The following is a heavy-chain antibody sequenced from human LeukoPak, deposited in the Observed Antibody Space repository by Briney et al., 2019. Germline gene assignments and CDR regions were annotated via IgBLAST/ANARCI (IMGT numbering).Heavy chain of an antibody. Sequence: ASVKVSCKASGYTFTGYYMPWVRQAPGQGLRWSGWTNPNSGDTKYEQKCQSRVTMCRDTSISTAYMERSRLRSDDTAVYFCARFDSSGYLGIDYWGQGTLVTVSS. D-gene: IGHD3-22*01. CDR2: TNPNSGDT. V-gene: IGHV1-2*02. CDR3: ARFDSSGYLGIDY. J-gene: IGHJ4*02. CDR1: GYTFTGYY.